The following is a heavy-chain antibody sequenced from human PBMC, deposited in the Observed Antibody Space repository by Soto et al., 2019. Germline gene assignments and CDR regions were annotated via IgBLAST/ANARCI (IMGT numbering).Heavy chain of an antibody. Sequence: SETLSLTCAVSGDSMSSSDYYWGWIRQPPGKGLEGIGSIYYSGSTYYNPSLQSRVAISVDTSKNQFSLKLKSVTAADTAIYYCARRTVNIRTFYSGLKTHCFDYWGQGAPVTVSS. V-gene: IGHV4-39*01. J-gene: IGHJ4*02. CDR2: IYYSGST. D-gene: IGHD6-19*01. CDR3: ARRTVNIRTFYSGLKTHCFDY. CDR1: GDSMSSSDYY.